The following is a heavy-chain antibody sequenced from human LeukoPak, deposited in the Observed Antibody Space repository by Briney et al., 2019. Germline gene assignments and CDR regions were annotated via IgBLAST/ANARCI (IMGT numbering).Heavy chain of an antibody. D-gene: IGHD3-9*01. CDR3: ARWREYYDILTGYSYYYGMDV. J-gene: IGHJ6*02. CDR2: ISYDGSNK. CDR1: GFTFSSYA. V-gene: IGHV3-30*07. Sequence: PGGSLRLSCAASGFTFSSYAMHWVRQAPGKGLEWVAVISYDGSNKYYADSVKGRFTISRDNSKNTLYLQMNSLRAEDTAVYYCARWREYYDILTGYSYYYGMDVWGQGTTVTVSS.